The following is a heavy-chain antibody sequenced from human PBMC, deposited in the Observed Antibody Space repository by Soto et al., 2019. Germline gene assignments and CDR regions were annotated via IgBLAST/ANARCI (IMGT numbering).Heavy chain of an antibody. V-gene: IGHV3-33*01. Sequence: GGSLRLSCAASGFTFSSYGMHWVRQAPGKGLEWVAVIWYDGSNKYYADSVKGRFTISRDNSKNTLYLQMNSLRAEDTAVYYCARDAFEAYDSSGYPLYYYYGMDVWGQGTTVTVSS. CDR1: GFTFSSYG. D-gene: IGHD3-22*01. CDR2: IWYDGSNK. CDR3: ARDAFEAYDSSGYPLYYYYGMDV. J-gene: IGHJ6*02.